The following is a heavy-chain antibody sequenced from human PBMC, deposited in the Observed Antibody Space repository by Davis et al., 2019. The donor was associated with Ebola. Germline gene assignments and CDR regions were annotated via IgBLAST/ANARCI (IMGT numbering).Heavy chain of an antibody. CDR3: AREYGGNFDY. D-gene: IGHD4-23*01. V-gene: IGHV4-34*01. Sequence: SETLSLTCAVYSGSFSGYYWSWIRQPPGKGLEWIGEINHTGNTNYDPSLKSRVTISVDTSKSQFSLKVSSVTAADTAVYYCAREYGGNFDYWGQGTLVTVSS. CDR2: INHTGNT. CDR1: SGSFSGYY. J-gene: IGHJ4*02.